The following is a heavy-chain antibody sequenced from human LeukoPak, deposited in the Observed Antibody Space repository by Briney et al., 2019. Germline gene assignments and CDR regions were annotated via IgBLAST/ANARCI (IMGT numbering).Heavy chain of an antibody. CDR3: ARDRYYYDSSAYYSAFDT. D-gene: IGHD3-22*01. CDR1: GGSISSFH. CDR2: IYTSGSISGNT. V-gene: IGHV4-4*07. Sequence: SETLSLTCTVSGGSISSFHWSLSRQPPGKGLECFVRIYTSGSISGNTNYNPSLKSRVTMSADTSKNQVSLRLSSVTAADTAVYYCARDRYYYDSSAYYSAFDTWGQGTMVTVSS. J-gene: IGHJ3*02.